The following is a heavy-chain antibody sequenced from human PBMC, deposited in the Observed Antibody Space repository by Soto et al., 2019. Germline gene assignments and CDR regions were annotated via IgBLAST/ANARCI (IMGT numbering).Heavy chain of an antibody. D-gene: IGHD4-4*01. CDR3: ANSRLQPAGYGRDYFDY. CDR2: ISGSGGST. J-gene: IGHJ4*02. Sequence: EVQLLESGGGLVQPGGSLRLSCAASGFTFSSYAMSWVRQAPGKGLEWVSAISGSGGSTYYADSVKGRFTISRDNSKNTRYLQMNSLRAEDTAVYYCANSRLQPAGYGRDYFDYWGQGTLVTVSS. V-gene: IGHV3-23*01. CDR1: GFTFSSYA.